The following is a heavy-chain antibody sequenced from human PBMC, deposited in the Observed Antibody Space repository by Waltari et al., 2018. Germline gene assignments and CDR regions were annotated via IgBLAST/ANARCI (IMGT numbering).Heavy chain of an antibody. CDR1: GGTFSSYA. Sequence: QVQLVQSGAEVKKPGSSVKVSCKASGGTFSSYAITWVRQAPGQGLEWMGRIIPILGIANYAQKFQGRVTITADKSTSTAYMELSSLRSEDTAVYYCARDAAAAGAFDYWGQGTLVTVSS. V-gene: IGHV1-69*04. D-gene: IGHD6-13*01. J-gene: IGHJ4*02. CDR2: IIPILGIA. CDR3: ARDAAAAGAFDY.